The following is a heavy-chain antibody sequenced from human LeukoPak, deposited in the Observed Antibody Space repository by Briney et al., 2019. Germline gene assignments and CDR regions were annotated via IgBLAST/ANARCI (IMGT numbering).Heavy chain of an antibody. Sequence: GESLKISCKGSGYSFTSYWIAWVRQMPGRGLEWMVIISPSDSDTRYSPSFQGQVTISADKSISTAYLQWSSLKASDSAMYYCARAWNFDYWGQGTLVTVSS. CDR3: ARAWNFDY. D-gene: IGHD1-1*01. CDR1: GYSFTSYW. CDR2: ISPSDSDT. V-gene: IGHV5-51*01. J-gene: IGHJ4*02.